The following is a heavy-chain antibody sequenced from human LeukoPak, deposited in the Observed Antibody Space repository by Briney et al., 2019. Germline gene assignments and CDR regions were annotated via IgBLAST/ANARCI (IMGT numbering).Heavy chain of an antibody. D-gene: IGHD6-6*01. J-gene: IGHJ5*02. CDR1: GFTVSSIY. Sequence: GGSLRLSCAASGFTVSSIYMNWVRQAPGKGLEWVSAISGSGESTYYADSVKGRFTISRENSKSTLYLQMNSLRAEDTALYYCAKARGYSSSSENNWFDPWGQGTLVTVSS. CDR3: AKARGYSSSSENNWFDP. CDR2: ISGSGEST. V-gene: IGHV3-23*01.